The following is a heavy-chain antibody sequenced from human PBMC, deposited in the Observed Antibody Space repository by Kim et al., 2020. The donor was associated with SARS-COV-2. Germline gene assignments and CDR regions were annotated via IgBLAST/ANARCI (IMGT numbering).Heavy chain of an antibody. D-gene: IGHD2-2*01. V-gene: IGHV3-21*01. CDR1: GFTFSSYS. CDR2: ISSSSSYI. CDR3: AISCSRAARGECY. J-gene: IGHJ4*02. Sequence: GGSLRLSCAASGFTFSSYSMNWVRQAPGKGLEWVSSISSSSSYIYYADSVKGRFTISRDNAKNSLYLQMNSLRAEDTAVYYCAISCSRAARGECYWGQGTLVTVSS.